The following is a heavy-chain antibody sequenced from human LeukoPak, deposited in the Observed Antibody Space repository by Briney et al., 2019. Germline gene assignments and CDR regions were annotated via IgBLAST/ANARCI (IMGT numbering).Heavy chain of an antibody. CDR3: ARALGYCSGGSCTRGYNWFDP. V-gene: IGHV4-39*01. J-gene: IGHJ5*02. D-gene: IGHD2-15*01. CDR1: GGSISSSDYY. CDR2: IYYGGST. Sequence: SETLSLTCTVSGGSISSSDYYWGWIRQPPGKGLEWIGSIYYGGSTYYNPSLKSRVTISVDTSMNQFSLKLSFVTTADTAVYYCARALGYCSGGSCTRGYNWFDPWGQGALVTVPS.